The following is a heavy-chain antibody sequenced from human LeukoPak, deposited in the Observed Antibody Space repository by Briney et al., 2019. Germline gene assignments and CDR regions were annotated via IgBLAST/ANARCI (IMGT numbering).Heavy chain of an antibody. D-gene: IGHD3-22*01. CDR3: ARDYYDSSGFDY. CDR1: GGSISSGGYY. V-gene: IGHV4-31*03. J-gene: IGHJ4*02. Sequence: SQTLSLTCTVSGGSISSGGYYWSWIRQHPGKGLEWIGYIYYSGSTYYNPSLKSRVTISVDTSKNQFSLKLSSVTAEDTAVYYCARDYYDSSGFDYWGQGTLVTVSS. CDR2: IYYSGST.